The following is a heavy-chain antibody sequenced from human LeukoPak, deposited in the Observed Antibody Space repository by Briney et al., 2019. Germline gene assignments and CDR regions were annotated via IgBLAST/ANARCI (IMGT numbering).Heavy chain of an antibody. Sequence: SQTLSLTCTVAGGSISSGSYCWSWIRQPAGKGLEWIGRICTGGSTNYNPSLKSRVTISIDTSKNQFSLTLTSVTAADTAVYYCARETRDYPGWFDPWGQGTLVTVSS. V-gene: IGHV4-61*02. J-gene: IGHJ5*02. CDR3: ARETRDYPGWFDP. CDR2: ICTGGST. CDR1: GGSISSGSYC. D-gene: IGHD4-17*01.